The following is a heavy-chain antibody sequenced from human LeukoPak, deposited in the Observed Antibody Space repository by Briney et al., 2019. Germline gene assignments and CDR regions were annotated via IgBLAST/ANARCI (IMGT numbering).Heavy chain of an antibody. Sequence: PSETLSLTCTVSGGSVSSGSYYWSWIRQPPGKGLEWIGYIYYSGTTNYNPSLKSRVTISVDTSKNQFSLKLTFVTAADTAVYYCARHGVHSSYYYGLDVWGQGTTVTVSS. D-gene: IGHD3-10*01. CDR2: IYYSGTT. CDR1: GGSVSSGSYY. CDR3: ARHGVHSSYYYGLDV. V-gene: IGHV4-61*01. J-gene: IGHJ6*02.